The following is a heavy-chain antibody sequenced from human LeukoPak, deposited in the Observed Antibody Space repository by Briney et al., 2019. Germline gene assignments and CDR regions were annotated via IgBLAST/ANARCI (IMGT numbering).Heavy chain of an antibody. CDR2: IYPGDSDT. CDR3: ARHKGGSGSSWELDY. V-gene: IGHV5-51*01. J-gene: IGHJ4*02. Sequence: GESLKISCKGSGYSFTSYWIGWVRQMPGKGLEWMGIIYPGDSDTRYSPSFQGQVTISADKSINTAYLQWSSLKASDTAMYYCARHKGGSGSSWELDYWGQGTLVTVSS. CDR1: GYSFTSYW. D-gene: IGHD3-10*01.